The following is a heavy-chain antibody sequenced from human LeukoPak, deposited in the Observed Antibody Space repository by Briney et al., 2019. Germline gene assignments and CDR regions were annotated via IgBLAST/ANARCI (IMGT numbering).Heavy chain of an antibody. CDR2: ISWNSGSI. CDR1: GFTFSNYA. V-gene: IGHV3-9*01. Sequence: GGSLRLSCAASGFTFSNYAMSWVRQAPGKGLEWVSGISWNSGSIGYADSVKGRFTISRDNAKNSLYLQMNSLRAEDTALYYCAKSLDLMPDTVTFDYWGQGTLVTVSS. CDR3: AKSLDLMPDTVTFDY. D-gene: IGHD4-17*01. J-gene: IGHJ4*02.